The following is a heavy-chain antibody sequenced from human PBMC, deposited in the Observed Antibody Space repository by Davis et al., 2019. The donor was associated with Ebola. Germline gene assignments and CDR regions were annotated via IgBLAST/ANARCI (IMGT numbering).Heavy chain of an antibody. CDR3: ARTFGQYSSSGYYYYGMDV. J-gene: IGHJ6*02. Sequence: GESLKISCAASGFVFSNYALSWVRQAPGKGLEWVSGISGSGGKIYYADSVTGRFTISRDNSKNTVYLQMNSLRDEDTAVYYCARTFGQYSSSGYYYYGMDVWGQGTTVTVSS. CDR2: ISGSGGKI. D-gene: IGHD6-6*01. V-gene: IGHV3-23*01. CDR1: GFVFSNYA.